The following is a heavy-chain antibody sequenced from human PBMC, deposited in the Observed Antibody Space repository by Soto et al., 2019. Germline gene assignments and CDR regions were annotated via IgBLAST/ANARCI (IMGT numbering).Heavy chain of an antibody. V-gene: IGHV3-33*08. D-gene: IGHD3-22*01. CDR2: IWYDGSNK. CDR3: ARDLFPDYYDSSGYYPRDPDAFDI. CDR1: GFTFSSYA. Sequence: GGSLRLSCAASGFTFSSYAMSWVRQAPGKGLEWVAAIWYDGSNKYYADSVKGRFTISRDNSKNTLYLQMNSLRAEDTAVYYCARDLFPDYYDSSGYYPRDPDAFDIWGQGTMVTVSS. J-gene: IGHJ3*02.